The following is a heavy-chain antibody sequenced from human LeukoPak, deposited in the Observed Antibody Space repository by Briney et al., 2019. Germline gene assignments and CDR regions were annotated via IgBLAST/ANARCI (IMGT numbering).Heavy chain of an antibody. D-gene: IGHD6-19*01. J-gene: IGHJ4*02. CDR2: IIPIFGTA. CDR3: ARDHSGSGWHYFDY. CDR1: GYTFTGYY. V-gene: IGHV1-69*13. Sequence: GASVKVSCKASGYTFTGYYIHWVRQAPGQGLEWMGGIIPIFGTANYAQKFQGGVTITADESTSTAYMELSSLRSEDTAVYYCARDHSGSGWHYFDYWGQGTLVTVSS.